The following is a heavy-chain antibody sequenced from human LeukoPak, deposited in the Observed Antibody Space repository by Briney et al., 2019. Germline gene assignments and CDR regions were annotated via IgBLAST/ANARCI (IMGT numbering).Heavy chain of an antibody. V-gene: IGHV1-46*01. CDR1: GYTFTSNY. J-gene: IGHJ5*02. CDR3: ARDNSVRDTAWWFDP. CDR2: INPSGGST. Sequence: ASVKVSCKASGYTFTSNYMHWVRQAPGQGLEWMGIINPSGGSTSYAQKFQGRVTMTRDTSTNTVYMELSSLRSEDTAVYYCARDNSVRDTAWWFDPWGQGTLVTVSS. D-gene: IGHD2-21*02.